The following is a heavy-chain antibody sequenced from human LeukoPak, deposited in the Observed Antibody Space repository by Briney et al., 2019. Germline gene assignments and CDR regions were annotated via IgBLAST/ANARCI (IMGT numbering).Heavy chain of an antibody. CDR3: ARAPSEIGGYYPEYFRH. D-gene: IGHD3-22*01. CDR1: GFTFSSYW. Sequence: GGSLRLSCAASGFTFSSYWMHWVRQAPRKGLVWVSRIKSDGGTNYAGSVKGRFTISRDNAKNTLSLQMNSLRAEDTGVYYCARAPSEIGGYYPEYFRHWGQGTLVTVSS. V-gene: IGHV3-74*01. J-gene: IGHJ1*01. CDR2: IKSDGGT.